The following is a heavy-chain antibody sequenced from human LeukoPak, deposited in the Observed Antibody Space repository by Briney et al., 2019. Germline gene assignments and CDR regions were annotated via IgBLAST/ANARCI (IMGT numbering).Heavy chain of an antibody. CDR3: ARESPACGEDCYFDY. J-gene: IGHJ4*02. V-gene: IGHV3-30-3*01. CDR1: GFTFRSYA. D-gene: IGHD2-21*02. Sequence: GGSLRLSCAASGFTFRSYAMHWVRQAPGKGLEWVAGISYDGTNKYYADSVKGRFTISRDNSKNTLYLQMNSLRTDDTAVYYCARESPACGEDCYFDYWGQGTLVTVSS. CDR2: ISYDGTNK.